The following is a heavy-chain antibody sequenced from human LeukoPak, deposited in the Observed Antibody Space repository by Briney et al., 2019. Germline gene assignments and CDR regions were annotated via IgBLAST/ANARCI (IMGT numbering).Heavy chain of an antibody. Sequence: GWSLRLSCAASGFTFSSYAMHWVRQAPGKGLEWVAVISYDGSNKYYADSVKGRFTISRDNSKNTLYLQMNSLRAEDTAVYYCARDPGDSSGYYPAYFDYWGQGTLVTVSS. CDR2: ISYDGSNK. CDR1: GFTFSSYA. J-gene: IGHJ4*02. CDR3: ARDPGDSSGYYPAYFDY. V-gene: IGHV3-30-3*01. D-gene: IGHD3-22*01.